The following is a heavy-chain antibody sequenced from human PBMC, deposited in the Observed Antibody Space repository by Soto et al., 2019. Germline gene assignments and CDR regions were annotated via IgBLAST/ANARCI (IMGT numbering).Heavy chain of an antibody. D-gene: IGHD3-10*01. Sequence: QVQLVESGGGVVQPGTSLRLSCTASGFNLVNYAVHWVRQAPGKGLEWVAVISYDGDNKYYADSVKGRFTVSRDNSKNTLYLQLNSLRVEDTARYYCARVPDKSGSKEGDFDYWGQGTLVAVSS. J-gene: IGHJ4*02. CDR2: ISYDGDNK. CDR1: GFNLVNYA. CDR3: ARVPDKSGSKEGDFDY. V-gene: IGHV3-30-3*01.